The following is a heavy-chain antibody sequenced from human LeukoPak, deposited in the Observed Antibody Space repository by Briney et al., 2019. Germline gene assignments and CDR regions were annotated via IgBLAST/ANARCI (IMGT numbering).Heavy chain of an antibody. D-gene: IGHD3-22*01. V-gene: IGHV3-66*02. CDR3: ARAPMSYDSSGFGGASDI. CDR1: GLTVRTSS. CDR2: IYSSGST. J-gene: IGHJ3*02. Sequence: GGSLRLSCATSGLTVRTSSMSWVRQAPGKGLEWVAVIYSSGSTYYEDSVNGRCTISRDNSKNTMYLQMNSLRAEDTAMYYCARAPMSYDSSGFGGASDIWGQGTMVTVSS.